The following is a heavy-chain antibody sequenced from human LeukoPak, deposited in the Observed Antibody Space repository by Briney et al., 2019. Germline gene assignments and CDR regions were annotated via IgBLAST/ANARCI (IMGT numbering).Heavy chain of an antibody. CDR1: GGSISSGGYY. J-gene: IGHJ3*02. CDR2: TYYSGST. Sequence: PSETLSLTCTVSGGSISSGGYYWSWIRQHPGKGLEWIGYTYYSGSTYYNPSLKSRVTISVDTSKNQFSLKLSSVTAADTAVYYCARVPVGRGAFDIWGQGTMVTVSS. CDR3: ARVPVGRGAFDI. V-gene: IGHV4-31*03. D-gene: IGHD3-10*01.